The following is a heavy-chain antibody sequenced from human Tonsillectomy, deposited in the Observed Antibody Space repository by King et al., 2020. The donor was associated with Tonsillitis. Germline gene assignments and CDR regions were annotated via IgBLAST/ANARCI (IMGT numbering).Heavy chain of an antibody. V-gene: IGHV3-74*01. Sequence: VQLVESGGDLVQPGGSLRLSCAASGFTFSRNWMHWVRQAPGKGLVWVARINEDGSGTSYADAVKGRFTVSRDNANNTLYLQMNSLRAEDTAVYYCATVFEYWGRGTLVTVSS. J-gene: IGHJ4*02. CDR2: INEDGSGT. CDR3: ATVFEY. CDR1: GFTFSRNW.